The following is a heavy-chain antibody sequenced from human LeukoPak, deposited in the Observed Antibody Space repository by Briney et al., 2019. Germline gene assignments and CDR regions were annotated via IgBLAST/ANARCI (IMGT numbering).Heavy chain of an antibody. CDR1: GFTFDDYA. CDR2: ISRNSGSI. V-gene: IGHV3-9*01. Sequence: PGGSLRLSCAASGFTFDDYAMHWVRQAPGKGLEWVSGISRNSGSIGYADSVKGRFTISRDNAKNSLYLQMNSLRAEDTALYYCAAASIAAHYWFDPWGQGTLVTVSP. D-gene: IGHD6-6*01. CDR3: AAASIAAHYWFDP. J-gene: IGHJ5*02.